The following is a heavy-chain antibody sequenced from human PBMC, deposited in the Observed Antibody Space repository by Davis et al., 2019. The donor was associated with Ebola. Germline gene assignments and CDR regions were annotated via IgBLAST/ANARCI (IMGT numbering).Heavy chain of an antibody. CDR2: IYYSGST. CDR3: ARVQRTTVKHWYFDL. J-gene: IGHJ2*01. Sequence: PSETLSLTCTVSGGSISSYYWSWIRQLPGKGLEWIGYIYYSGSTNYNPSLKSRVTISVDTSKNQFSLKLSSVTAADTAVYYCARVQRTTVKHWYFDLWGRGTLVTVSS. D-gene: IGHD4-17*01. CDR1: GGSISSYY. V-gene: IGHV4-59*01.